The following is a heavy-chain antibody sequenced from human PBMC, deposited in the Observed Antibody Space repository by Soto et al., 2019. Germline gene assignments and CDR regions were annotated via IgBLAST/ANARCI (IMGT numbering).Heavy chain of an antibody. CDR1: GGSFSCYY. CDR2: INHSGST. CDR3: ARSENLSYYYDSSGYYDY. D-gene: IGHD3-22*01. J-gene: IGHJ4*02. Sequence: SETLSLTCAVYGGSFSCYYWSWIRQPPGKGLEWIGEINHSGSTNYNPSLKSRVTISVDTSKNQFSLKLSSVTAADTAVYYCARSENLSYYYDSSGYYDYWGQGTLVTVSS. V-gene: IGHV4-34*01.